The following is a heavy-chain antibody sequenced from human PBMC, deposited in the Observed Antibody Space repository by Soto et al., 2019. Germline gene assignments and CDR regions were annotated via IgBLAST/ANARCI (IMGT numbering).Heavy chain of an antibody. Sequence: QVQLVQSGAEVKKPGFSVKVSCKASGGTFSSYAISRVRQAPGQGLEWMGGIIPISGTANYAQKFQGRVTITADESTSTAYMELSSLRSEDTAVYYCARSQGSSTSLEIYYYYYYGMDVWGHGTTFTVFS. D-gene: IGHD2-2*01. CDR3: ARSQGSSTSLEIYYYYYYGMDV. V-gene: IGHV1-69*01. CDR2: IIPISGTA. J-gene: IGHJ6*02. CDR1: GGTFSSYA.